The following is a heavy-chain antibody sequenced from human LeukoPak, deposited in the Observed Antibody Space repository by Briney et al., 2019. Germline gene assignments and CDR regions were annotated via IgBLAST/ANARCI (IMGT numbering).Heavy chain of an antibody. CDR2: INHSGST. D-gene: IGHD3-9*01. J-gene: IGHJ4*02. CDR1: GGSFRGYY. V-gene: IGHV4-34*01. Sequence: PSETLSLTCAVYGGSFRGYYWTFIRQPPGKGPEWIGEINHSGSTNYNPSLKSRVTISVDTSRNEFSLRLNSVTAADTAVYYCARDFDDILTGYSSNDYWGQGTLVTVSS. CDR3: ARDFDDILTGYSSNDY.